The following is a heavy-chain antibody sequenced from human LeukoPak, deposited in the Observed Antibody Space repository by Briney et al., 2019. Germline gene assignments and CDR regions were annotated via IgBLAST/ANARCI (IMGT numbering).Heavy chain of an antibody. D-gene: IGHD2-21*01. CDR2: INSDGSST. Sequence: GGSLRLSCAASGFSFSSYWMHWVRQAPGKGLVGVSRINSDGSSTSYADSVKGRFTISRDNAKNTLYLQMNSLRAEDTAVYYCARDAGLWSAGEFDYWGQGTLVTVSS. V-gene: IGHV3-74*01. CDR1: GFSFSSYW. CDR3: ARDAGLWSAGEFDY. J-gene: IGHJ4*02.